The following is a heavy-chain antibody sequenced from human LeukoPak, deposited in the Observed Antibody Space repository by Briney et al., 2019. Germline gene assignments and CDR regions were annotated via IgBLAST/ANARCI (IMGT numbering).Heavy chain of an antibody. CDR3: ARVLLRYFDWLAPPHYYFDY. Sequence: PSGTLSLTCAVSGGSISSSNWWSWVRQPPGKGLEWIGEIYHSGSTNYNPSLKSRVTISVDKSKNQFSLKLSSVTAADTAVYYCARVLLRYFDWLAPPHYYFDYWGQGTLVTVSS. V-gene: IGHV4-4*02. J-gene: IGHJ4*02. CDR1: GGSISSSNW. CDR2: IYHSGST. D-gene: IGHD3-9*01.